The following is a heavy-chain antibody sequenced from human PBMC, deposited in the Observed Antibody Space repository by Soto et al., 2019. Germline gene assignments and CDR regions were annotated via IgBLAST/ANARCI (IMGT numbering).Heavy chain of an antibody. V-gene: IGHV1-8*01. CDR3: ASSGYCSGGSCYSYWFDP. Sequence: QVQLVQSGAEVKKPGASVKVSCKASGYTFTSYDINWVRQATGQGLEWMGWMNPNSGNTGYAQKFQGRVTMTRNTSISTAYMELSSLRSEGTAVYYCASSGYCSGGSCYSYWFDPWGQGTLVTVSS. J-gene: IGHJ5*02. CDR1: GYTFTSYD. D-gene: IGHD2-15*01. CDR2: MNPNSGNT.